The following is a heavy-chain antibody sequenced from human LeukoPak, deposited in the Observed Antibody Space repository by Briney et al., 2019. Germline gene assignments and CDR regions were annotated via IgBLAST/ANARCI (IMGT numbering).Heavy chain of an antibody. CDR2: IYYSGST. CDR1: GGSISSSSYY. Sequence: PSETLSLTCTVSGGSISSSSYYWGWIRQPPGKGLEWIGSIYYSGSTYYNPSLKSRVTISVDTSKNQFSLKLSSVTAADTAVYYCARGSDYDILTGYYSGSSPSFDYWGQGTLVTVSS. V-gene: IGHV4-39*07. J-gene: IGHJ4*02. CDR3: ARGSDYDILTGYYSGSSPSFDY. D-gene: IGHD3-9*01.